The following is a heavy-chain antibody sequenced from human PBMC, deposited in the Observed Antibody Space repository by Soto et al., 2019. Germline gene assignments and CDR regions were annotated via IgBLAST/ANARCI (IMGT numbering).Heavy chain of an antibody. CDR2: INPYNGNT. J-gene: IGHJ6*02. Sequence: QVQLVQSGAEVKTPGASVKVSCWASGYTFTNYGLSWVRQAPGQGLEWLGWINPYNGNTKSAQRFQGRVTMTTDTSTSTAYMELRSLRSDDTAVYYCARDETLGYCSGTFCYGGMDVWGQGTTVIVSS. CDR3: ARDETLGYCSGTFCYGGMDV. D-gene: IGHD2-2*01. V-gene: IGHV1-18*01. CDR1: GYTFTNYG.